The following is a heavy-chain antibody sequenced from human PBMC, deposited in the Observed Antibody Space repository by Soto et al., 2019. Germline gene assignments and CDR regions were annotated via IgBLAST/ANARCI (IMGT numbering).Heavy chain of an antibody. D-gene: IGHD3-10*01. V-gene: IGHV3-30*18. CDR3: AKDRLNYRDQLLWFGESPLDY. CDR1: GFTFSSYG. Sequence: QVQLVESGGGVVQPGRSLRLSCAASGFTFSSYGMHWVRQAPGKGLEWVGVISYDGSNKYYADSVKGRFTISRDNSKNTLYLQMNSLRAEDTAVYYCAKDRLNYRDQLLWFGESPLDYWGQGTLVTVSS. CDR2: ISYDGSNK. J-gene: IGHJ4*02.